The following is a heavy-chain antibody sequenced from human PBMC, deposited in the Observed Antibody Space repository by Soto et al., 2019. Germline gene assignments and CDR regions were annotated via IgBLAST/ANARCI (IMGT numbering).Heavy chain of an antibody. J-gene: IGHJ4*02. Sequence: PGGSLRLSCAASGFTFSDQYMSWIRQAPGKGLEWIGYSSNSGSFTRYADSVKGRFSISRDNAKNSLYLQINSLRGDDTAIYYCVRSGDNYNLLDYWGQGTPVTVSS. CDR2: SSNSGSFT. CDR1: GFTFSDQY. V-gene: IGHV3-11*06. CDR3: VRSGDNYNLLDY. D-gene: IGHD1-1*01.